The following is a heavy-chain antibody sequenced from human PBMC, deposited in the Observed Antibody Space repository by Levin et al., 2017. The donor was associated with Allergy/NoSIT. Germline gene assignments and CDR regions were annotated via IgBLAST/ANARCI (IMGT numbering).Heavy chain of an antibody. CDR1: GGSFSGYY. CDR3: ARAGRWLQKRNFDY. CDR2: INHSGST. Sequence: SQTLSLTCAVYGGSFSGYYWSWIRQPPGKGLEWIGEINHSGSTNYNPSLKSRVTISVDTSKNQFSLKLSSVTAADTAVYYCARAGRWLQKRNFDYWGQGTLVTVSS. D-gene: IGHD5-24*01. V-gene: IGHV4-34*01. J-gene: IGHJ4*02.